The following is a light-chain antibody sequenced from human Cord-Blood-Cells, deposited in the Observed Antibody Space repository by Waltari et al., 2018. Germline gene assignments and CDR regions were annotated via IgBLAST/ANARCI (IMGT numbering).Light chain of an antibody. V-gene: IGKV1-39*01. CDR3: QQRYSTART. Sequence: DIQMTQSPSSLSASVGDRVTITCRASQSISSYLNWYQQKPGKAPKLLIDAASSSQSGVPSRFSGSGSGTDCTLTSSSLQPEDFATCDCQQRYSTARTFGQGTKLEMK. CDR1: QSISSY. J-gene: IGKJ2*01. CDR2: AAS.